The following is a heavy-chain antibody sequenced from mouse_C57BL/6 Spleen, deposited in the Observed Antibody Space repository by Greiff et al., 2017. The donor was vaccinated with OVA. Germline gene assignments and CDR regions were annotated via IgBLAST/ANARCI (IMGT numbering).Heavy chain of an antibody. CDR1: GFTFSSYG. V-gene: IGHV5-6*01. J-gene: IGHJ3*01. CDR2: ISSGGSYT. CDR3: ARQGGADGYWFAY. D-gene: IGHD2-3*01. Sequence: EVQRVESGGDLVKPGGSLKLSCAASGFTFSSYGMSWVRQTPDKRLEWVATISSGGSYTYYPDSVKGRFTISRDNAKNTLYLQMSSLKSEDTAMYYCARQGGADGYWFAYWGQGTLVTVSA.